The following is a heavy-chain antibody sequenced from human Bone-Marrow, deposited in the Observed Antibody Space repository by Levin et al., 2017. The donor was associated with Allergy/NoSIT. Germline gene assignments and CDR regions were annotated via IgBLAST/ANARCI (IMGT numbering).Heavy chain of an antibody. D-gene: IGHD6-19*01. J-gene: IGHJ3*02. CDR1: GFTFSNYA. V-gene: IGHV3-23*01. CDR3: AKVQGGSGWYENAFDI. CDR2: ISGDGDTT. Sequence: GGSLRLSCVTSGFTFSNYAINWVRQAPGKGLEWVSVISGDGDTTYYADSVKGRFTISRDNSKNTLYLQLNSLRAEDTAVYYCAKVQGGSGWYENAFDIWGQGTMVTVSS.